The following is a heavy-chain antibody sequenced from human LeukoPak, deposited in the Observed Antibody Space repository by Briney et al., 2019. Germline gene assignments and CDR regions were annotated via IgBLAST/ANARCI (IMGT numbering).Heavy chain of an antibody. D-gene: IGHD1-26*01. J-gene: IGHJ6*03. CDR2: VYTSGST. CDR1: GGSMNNYY. Sequence: SETLSLTCTVSGGSMNNYYWSWIRKPPGKGLEWIGYVYTSGSTLYNPSLNSRVTISIDTSRNHFSLRLTSVTAADTAVFYCARTTTGGYYYYYYMDVWGKGATVTVSS. CDR3: ARTTTGGYYYYYYMDV. V-gene: IGHV4-4*09.